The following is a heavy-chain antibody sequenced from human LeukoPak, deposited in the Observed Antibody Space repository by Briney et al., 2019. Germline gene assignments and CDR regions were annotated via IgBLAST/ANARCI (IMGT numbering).Heavy chain of an antibody. CDR1: GITLSNYG. V-gene: IGHV3-23*01. CDR2: IAGSGGGT. D-gene: IGHD3-10*01. Sequence: GGSLRLSCAVSGITLSNYGMSWVRQAPGKGLEWVAGIAGSGGGTNYADSVKGRFTISRDNPKNTLYLQMNSLRADDTAVYFCAKRGVVIRVFLVGFHKEAYYFDSWGQGALVTVSS. CDR3: AKRGVVIRVFLVGFHKEAYYFDS. J-gene: IGHJ4*02.